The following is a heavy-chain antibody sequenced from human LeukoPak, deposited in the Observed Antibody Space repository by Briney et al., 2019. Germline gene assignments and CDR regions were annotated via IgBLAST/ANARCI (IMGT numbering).Heavy chain of an antibody. J-gene: IGHJ6*02. CDR2: VYYSGST. D-gene: IGHD1-14*01. Sequence: PSETLSLTCTVSGDSIGNYYWTWIRQPPGKRLEWIGYVYYSGSTDYNPSLKSRVTISIDTSKNQFYLHLTSVTAADAAVYYCARHPHLDSPPEYSYYYGLDVWGQGATGLVSS. V-gene: IGHV4-59*08. CDR3: ARHPHLDSPPEYSYYYGLDV. CDR1: GDSIGNYY.